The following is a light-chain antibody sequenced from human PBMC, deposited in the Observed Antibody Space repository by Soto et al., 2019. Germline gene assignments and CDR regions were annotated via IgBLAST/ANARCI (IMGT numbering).Light chain of an antibody. J-gene: IGKJ1*01. CDR2: DAS. CDR3: QQYNNWPPA. CDR1: QSLRSN. Sequence: ETVMTQSPATLSASPGERATLSCKASQSLRSNLAWYQQKPGQAPRLLIYDASTRATGIPARFSGGGSGTEFTLIISTLQSEDLAVYYCQQYNNWPPAFGQGTKVEIK. V-gene: IGKV3-15*01.